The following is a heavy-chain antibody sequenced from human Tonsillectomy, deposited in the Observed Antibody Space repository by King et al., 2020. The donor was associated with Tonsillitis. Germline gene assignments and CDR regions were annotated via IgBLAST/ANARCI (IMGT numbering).Heavy chain of an antibody. CDR2: ISYTGGT. V-gene: IGHV4-31*03. CDR3: ASAICVSSTCHRPEYVQE. J-gene: IGHJ1*01. CDR1: DASIKSGDYY. D-gene: IGHD6-13*01. Sequence: QLQESGPGLAKPSQILSLNCIVSDASIKSGDYYWRWIRQHPGKGLEWIGYISYTGGTFYNPSLKSRVSMSVDTTKNQFSLNLSSVTDADTAVYYCASAICVSSTCHRPEYVQEWGRGNLVSVSS.